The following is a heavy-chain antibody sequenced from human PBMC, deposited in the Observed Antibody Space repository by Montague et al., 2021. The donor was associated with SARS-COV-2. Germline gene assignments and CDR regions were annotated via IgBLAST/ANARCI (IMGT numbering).Heavy chain of an antibody. CDR3: ARKEMKYSSIWSTGGNWFDP. CDR2: IYYSGST. V-gene: IGHV4-39*01. CDR1: GGSISSSSYY. J-gene: IGHJ5*02. Sequence: SETLSLTCTVSGGSISSSSYYWGWIRQPPGKGLEWIGSIYYSGSTYYNPSLKSRVTISVDTSKSQFSLKLSSVPAADTAVYYCARKEMKYSSIWSTGGNWFDPWGQGTLVTVSS. D-gene: IGHD6-13*01.